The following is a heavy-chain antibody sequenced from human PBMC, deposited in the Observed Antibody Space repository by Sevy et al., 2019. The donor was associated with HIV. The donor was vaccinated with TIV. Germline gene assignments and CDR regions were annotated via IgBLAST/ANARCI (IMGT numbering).Heavy chain of an antibody. CDR2: INAGNGNT. CDR3: AKDAGGGSSYFDY. Sequence: ASVKVSCKASGYSYTYSAMQWVRRAPGQGLEWMGWINAGNGNTKYSQKFKGRVTITRDTSARTAYLELSSLRPEDTAVYYCAKDAGGGSSYFDYWGQRTLVTVSS. D-gene: IGHD2-15*01. J-gene: IGHJ4*02. V-gene: IGHV1-3*01. CDR1: GYSYTYSA.